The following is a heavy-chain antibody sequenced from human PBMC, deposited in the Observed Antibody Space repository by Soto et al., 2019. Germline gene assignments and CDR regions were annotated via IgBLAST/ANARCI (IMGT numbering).Heavy chain of an antibody. CDR3: ARDGTYNWV. J-gene: IGHJ4*02. D-gene: IGHD1-1*01. Sequence: EVQLVESGGGLVQPGGSLRLSCAASGFTVSNNYMRWVRQAPGKGLEWVSLIYSGGATYYADSVKGRFTISRDNSKNTLYLQMNSLRAEDTAVYYCARDGTYNWVGGQGSLVTVSP. CDR1: GFTVSNNY. CDR2: IYSGGAT. V-gene: IGHV3-66*01.